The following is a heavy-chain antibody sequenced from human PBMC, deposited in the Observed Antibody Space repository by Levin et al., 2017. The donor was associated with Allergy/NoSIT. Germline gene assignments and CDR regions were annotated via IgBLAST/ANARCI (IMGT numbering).Heavy chain of an antibody. CDR1: GFSFSSYW. J-gene: IGHJ5*02. D-gene: IGHD4-17*01. CDR2: IKQDGSER. V-gene: IGHV3-7*01. Sequence: PGGSLRLSCAASGFSFSSYWMNWVRQAPGKGLEWVANIKQDGSERYYVDSVKGRFTISRDNATKSLCLQMNSLRAEDTAVYYCARVGRSLSLTTVTTGLFSWGQGTLVTVSS. CDR3: ARVGRSLSLTTVTTGLFS.